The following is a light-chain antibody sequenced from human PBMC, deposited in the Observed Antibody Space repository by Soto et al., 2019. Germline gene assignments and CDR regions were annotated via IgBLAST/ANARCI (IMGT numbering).Light chain of an antibody. Sequence: SALTQPASLSGSPGQSITISCTGTSSDIGAYDYVSWFQQHPGKAPKLMISEVNNRPSGVSNRFSGSKSGNTASPTISGLQAEDEADYYCSSYTSSSTRIFGTGTKVTVL. J-gene: IGLJ1*01. V-gene: IGLV2-14*01. CDR3: SSYTSSSTRI. CDR2: EVN. CDR1: SSDIGAYDY.